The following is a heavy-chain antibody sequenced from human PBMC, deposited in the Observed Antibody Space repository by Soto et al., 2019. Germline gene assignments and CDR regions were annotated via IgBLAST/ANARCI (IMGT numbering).Heavy chain of an antibody. CDR3: ARIIAAAGGRRYFDL. D-gene: IGHD6-13*01. CDR2: IDSSSSYT. J-gene: IGHJ2*01. V-gene: IGHV3-11*05. Sequence: QVQLVESGGGLVKPGGSLRLSCAASGFTFSDYYMSWIRQAPGKGREWVSYIDSSSSYTNYADSVKGRFTISRDNAKNSLYLQMTRLRAEDTAVYYCARIIAAAGGRRYFDLWGRGTLVTVSS. CDR1: GFTFSDYY.